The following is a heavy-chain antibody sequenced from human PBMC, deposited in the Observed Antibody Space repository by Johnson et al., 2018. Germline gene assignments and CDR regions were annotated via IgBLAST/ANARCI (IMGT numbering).Heavy chain of an antibody. D-gene: IGHD3-10*01. CDR3: ARVGDHPNPYYYYGMDV. J-gene: IGHJ6*02. CDR1: GGTFSSYA. CDR2: IIPIFGTA. Sequence: QVQLVQSGAEVKKPGSSVKVSCKASGGTFSSYAISWVRQAPGQGLEWMGGIIPIFGTANYAQKFQGRVTITADESTSTAYMELSSLRSEDTAVYYCARVGDHPNPYYYYGMDVWGQGTTVTVSS. V-gene: IGHV1-69*01.